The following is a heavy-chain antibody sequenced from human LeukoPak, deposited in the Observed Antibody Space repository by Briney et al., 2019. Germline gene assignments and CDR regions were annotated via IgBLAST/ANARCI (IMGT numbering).Heavy chain of an antibody. CDR2: ISYDGKEK. CDR3: AKGHADSSGYYYFDS. Sequence: GGSLRLSCVASGFTFSSDAMHWVRQAPGKGLEWVAVISYDGKEKYHADSVKGRFTISRDNSKNMLYLQMNSLRVEDTAVYYCAKGHADSSGYYYFDSWGQGTLVTVSS. CDR1: GFTFSSDA. D-gene: IGHD3-22*01. V-gene: IGHV3-30*04. J-gene: IGHJ4*02.